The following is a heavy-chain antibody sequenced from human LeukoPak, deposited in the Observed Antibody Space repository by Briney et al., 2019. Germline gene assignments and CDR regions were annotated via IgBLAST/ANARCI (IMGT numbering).Heavy chain of an antibody. Sequence: SETLSHTCAVHGGSCDDYYCSWLRQPPGKGLEWIGEIHPHGIFYYNSSLVSRVTISIDTSKTQFSLRLTSVTAADTAFYYCARGRDRSKAGDLWGQGSLVTVSS. CDR2: IHPHGIF. CDR1: GGSCDDYY. V-gene: IGHV4-34*01. D-gene: IGHD5-24*01. CDR3: ARGRDRSKAGDL. J-gene: IGHJ5*02.